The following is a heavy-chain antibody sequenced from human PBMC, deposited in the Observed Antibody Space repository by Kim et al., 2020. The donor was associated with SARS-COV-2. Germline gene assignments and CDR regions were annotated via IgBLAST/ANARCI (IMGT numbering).Heavy chain of an antibody. Sequence: SVKVSCKASGGTFSSYAISWVRQAPGQGLEWMGGIIPIFGTANYAQKFQGRVTITADESTSTAYMELSSLRSEDTAVYYCARNMGYCSGGSCYYYYMDVWGKGTTVTVSS. J-gene: IGHJ6*03. CDR2: IIPIFGTA. CDR3: ARNMGYCSGGSCYYYYMDV. CDR1: GGTFSSYA. V-gene: IGHV1-69*13. D-gene: IGHD2-15*01.